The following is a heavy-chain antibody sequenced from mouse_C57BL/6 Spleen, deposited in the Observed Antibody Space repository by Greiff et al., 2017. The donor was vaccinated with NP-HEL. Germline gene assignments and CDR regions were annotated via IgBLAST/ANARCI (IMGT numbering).Heavy chain of an antibody. Sequence: EVKLVESGGGLVQPGGSLSLSCAASGFTFTDYYMSWVRQPPGKALEWLGFIRNKANGYTTEYSASVKGRFTISRDNSQSILYLQMNALRAEDSATYYCARSYYGSSYEGYFDVWGTGTTVTVSS. D-gene: IGHD1-1*01. CDR1: GFTFTDYY. CDR3: ARSYYGSSYEGYFDV. CDR2: IRNKANGYTT. V-gene: IGHV7-3*01. J-gene: IGHJ1*03.